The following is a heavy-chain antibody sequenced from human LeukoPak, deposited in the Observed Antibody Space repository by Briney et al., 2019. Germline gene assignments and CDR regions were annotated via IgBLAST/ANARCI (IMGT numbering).Heavy chain of an antibody. Sequence: SETLSLTCTVSGGSISSSSYYWGWIRQPPGKGLEWTGSIYYSGSTYYNPSLKSRVTISVDTSKNQFSLKLSSVTAADTAVYYCARAEFWSGYPLYYYYYMDIWGKGTTVTVSS. CDR1: GGSISSSSYY. V-gene: IGHV4-39*01. D-gene: IGHD3-3*01. CDR2: IYYSGST. CDR3: ARAEFWSGYPLYYYYYMDI. J-gene: IGHJ6*03.